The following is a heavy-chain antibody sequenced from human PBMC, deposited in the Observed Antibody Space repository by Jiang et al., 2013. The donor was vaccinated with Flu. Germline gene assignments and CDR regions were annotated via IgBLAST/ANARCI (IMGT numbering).Heavy chain of an antibody. J-gene: IGHJ4*02. CDR1: GYTFSGYY. CDR3: ANDYLSAYDLTY. Sequence: GAEVKKPGASVKVSCKASGYTFSGYYLHWVRQAPGQGLKWIGWINPNNGDTNYARKFQGRVTMTRDTSISTVYMELSSLRSDDTAVYYCANDYLSAYDLTYWGQGTLVTVSS. D-gene: IGHD5-12*01. V-gene: IGHV1-2*02. CDR2: INPNNGDT.